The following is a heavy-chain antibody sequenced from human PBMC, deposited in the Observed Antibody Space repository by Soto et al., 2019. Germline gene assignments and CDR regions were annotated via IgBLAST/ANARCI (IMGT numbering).Heavy chain of an antibody. CDR2: IYSGGST. Sequence: EVQLVESGGGLVQPGGSLRLSCAASGFTVSTKYMSWVRQAPGKGLEWVSVIYSGGSTYYADSVKGRFTFSRDNSKNTLYLQMNGLGAEDTAGDYCARGGASNAFDIWGQGTMVTVSS. CDR1: GFTVSTKY. V-gene: IGHV3-66*01. J-gene: IGHJ3*02. CDR3: ARGGASNAFDI. D-gene: IGHD1-26*01.